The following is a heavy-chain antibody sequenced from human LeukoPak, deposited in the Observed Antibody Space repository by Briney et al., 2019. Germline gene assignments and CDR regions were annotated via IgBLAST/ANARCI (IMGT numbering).Heavy chain of an antibody. CDR1: GFTFSSYS. Sequence: GGSLRLSCAASGFTFSSYSMHWVRQAPGTGLEHVAAISSNGATAYYADSVKDRFSLSRDNSKNTLYLQMGSLRAEDMAFYYCLRERNGYYLKDPFDIWGRGTRVTVSS. V-gene: IGHV3-64*02. D-gene: IGHD3-22*01. J-gene: IGHJ3*02. CDR3: LRERNGYYLKDPFDI. CDR2: ISSNGATA.